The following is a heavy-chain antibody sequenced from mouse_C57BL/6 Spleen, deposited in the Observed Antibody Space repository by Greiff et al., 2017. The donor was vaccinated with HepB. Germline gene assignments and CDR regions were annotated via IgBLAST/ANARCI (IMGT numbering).Heavy chain of an antibody. D-gene: IGHD1-1*01. CDR3: TTSPLITTPVATRYFDV. J-gene: IGHJ1*03. V-gene: IGHV14-4*01. Sequence: EVKLQESGAELVRPGASVKLSCTASGFNIKDDYMHWVKQRPEQGLEWIGWIDPENGDTEYASKFQGKATITADTSSNTAYLQLSSLTSEDTAVYYCTTSPLITTPVATRYFDVWGTGTTVTVSS. CDR2: IDPENGDT. CDR1: GFNIKDDY.